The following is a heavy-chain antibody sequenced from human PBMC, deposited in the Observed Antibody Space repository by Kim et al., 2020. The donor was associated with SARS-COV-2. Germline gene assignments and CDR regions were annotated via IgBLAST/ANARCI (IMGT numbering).Heavy chain of an antibody. J-gene: IGHJ5*02. CDR1: GYTFTSYG. V-gene: IGHV1-18*01. CDR3: ARFLAVAGTKSGEFDP. D-gene: IGHD6-19*01. CDR2: ISAYNGNT. Sequence: ASVKVSCKASGYTFTSYGISWVRQAPGQGLEWMGWISAYNGNTNYAQKLQGRVTMTTDTSTSTAYMELRSLRSDDTAVYYCARFLAVAGTKSGEFDPWGQGTLVTVSS.